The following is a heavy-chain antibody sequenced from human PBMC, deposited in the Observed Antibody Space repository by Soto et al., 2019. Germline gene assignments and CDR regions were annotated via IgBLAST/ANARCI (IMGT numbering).Heavy chain of an antibody. CDR2: IYHTGTT. V-gene: IGHV4-30-4*01. Sequence: TLSLTCTVSGGSISSGDYYWSWIRQPPGKGLEWIGYIYHTGTTSYNPSLKNRVTISLDKSNNQFSLRLTSMTAADTAVYYCATLPPRIVVVMTDLPTWGQGTLVTVSS. D-gene: IGHD2-15*01. CDR1: GGSISSGDYY. CDR3: ATLPPRIVVVMTDLPT. J-gene: IGHJ5*02.